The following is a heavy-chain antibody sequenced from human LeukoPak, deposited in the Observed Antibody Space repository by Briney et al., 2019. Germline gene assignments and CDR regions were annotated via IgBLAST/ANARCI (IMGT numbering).Heavy chain of an antibody. D-gene: IGHD4-17*01. J-gene: IGHJ4*02. CDR1: GFTFSSYA. V-gene: IGHV3-30-3*01. Sequence: QAGGSLRLSCAASGFTFSSYAMHWVRQAPGKGLEWVAVISYDGSNKYYADSVKGRFTISRDNSKNTLYLQMNSLRAEDTAVYYCARDEARTGDGAFDYWGQGTLVTVSS. CDR2: ISYDGSNK. CDR3: ARDEARTGDGAFDY.